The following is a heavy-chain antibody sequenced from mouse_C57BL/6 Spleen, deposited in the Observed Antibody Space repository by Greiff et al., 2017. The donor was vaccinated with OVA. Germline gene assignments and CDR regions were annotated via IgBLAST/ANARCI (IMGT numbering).Heavy chain of an antibody. V-gene: IGHV3-6*01. J-gene: IGHJ2*01. CDR3: ARDPGEDYFDY. D-gene: IGHD3-1*01. CDR2: ISYDGSN. CDR1: GYSITSGYY. Sequence: EVKLVESGPGLVKPSQSLSLTCSVTGYSITSGYYWNWIRQFPGNKLEWMGYISYDGSNNYNPSLKNRISITRDTSKNQFFLKLNSVTTEDTATYYCARDPGEDYFDYWGQGTTLTVSS.